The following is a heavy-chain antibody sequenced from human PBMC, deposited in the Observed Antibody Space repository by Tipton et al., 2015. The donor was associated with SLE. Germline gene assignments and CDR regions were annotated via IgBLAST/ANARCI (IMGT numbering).Heavy chain of an antibody. D-gene: IGHD1-26*01. CDR1: GGSISSGSYY. Sequence: TLSLTCSVSGGSISSGSYYWSWIRQTPGEGLEWIGEINHTGGTNYNPSLESRVTMSVDTSKNQFSLKLSSVTAADTAMYYCVRERKYVVRFWELVAPDLWGQATAITVSS. J-gene: IGHJ3*01. V-gene: IGHV4-61*01. CDR3: VRERKYVVRFWELVAPDL. CDR2: INHTGGT.